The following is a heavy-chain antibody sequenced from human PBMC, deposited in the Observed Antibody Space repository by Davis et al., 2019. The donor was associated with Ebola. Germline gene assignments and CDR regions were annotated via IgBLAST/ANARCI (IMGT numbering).Heavy chain of an antibody. J-gene: IGHJ3*02. CDR3: TTPGGQDSGYEVFDI. CDR2: INPNDGRT. D-gene: IGHD5-12*01. CDR1: GYTFTNYY. Sequence: ASVKVSCKASGYTFTNYYMHWVRQAPGQGLEWMGMINPNDGRTIYAQKFQGRVTVTRDTSTTTVYMDLSSLRSEETALYYSTTPGGQDSGYEVFDIWGQGTMVTVSS. V-gene: IGHV1-46*03.